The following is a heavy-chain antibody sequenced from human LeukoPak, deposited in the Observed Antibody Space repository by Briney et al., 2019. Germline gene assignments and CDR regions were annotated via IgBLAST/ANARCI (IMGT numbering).Heavy chain of an antibody. V-gene: IGHV3-23*01. CDR2: ITGSGGST. CDR3: AKANRHYYGMDV. CDR1: GFTFSSYG. Sequence: GSLRLSCAASGFTFSSYGMMWVRQAPGKGLEWVSAITGSGGSTYYADSVKGRWPIARDNSKTTVYLQMHSLRAEDTALYYCAKANRHYYGMDVWGQGTTVTVSS. D-gene: IGHD2/OR15-2a*01. J-gene: IGHJ6*02.